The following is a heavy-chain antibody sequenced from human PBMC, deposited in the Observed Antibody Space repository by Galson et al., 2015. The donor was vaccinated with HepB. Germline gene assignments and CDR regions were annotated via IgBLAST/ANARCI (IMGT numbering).Heavy chain of an antibody. CDR3: ARGGSGYGELDY. CDR2: IDPSGGST. Sequence: SCKASGYTFTSYYMHWVRQAPGQGLEWMGIIDPSGGSTSYAQKFQGRVTMTRDTSTSTVYMELSSLRSEDTAVYYCARGGSGYGELDYWGQGILVTVSS. J-gene: IGHJ4*02. D-gene: IGHD5-12*01. CDR1: GYTFTSYY. V-gene: IGHV1-46*03.